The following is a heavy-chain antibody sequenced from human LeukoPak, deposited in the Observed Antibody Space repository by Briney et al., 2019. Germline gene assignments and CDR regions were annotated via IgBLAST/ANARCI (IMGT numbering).Heavy chain of an antibody. CDR1: EFTFNNYP. CDR3: ARDPKTGSPDYFDY. V-gene: IGHV3-30*04. D-gene: IGHD3-10*01. CDR2: IGYDGRFK. Sequence: GGSLRLSCATSEFTFNNYPMHWVRQAPGKGLEWVAVIGYDGRFKFHSDSVKGRLTISRDDSKNTLYLQMNSLRPEDTALYYCARDPKTGSPDYFDYWGQGTLVTVST. J-gene: IGHJ4*02.